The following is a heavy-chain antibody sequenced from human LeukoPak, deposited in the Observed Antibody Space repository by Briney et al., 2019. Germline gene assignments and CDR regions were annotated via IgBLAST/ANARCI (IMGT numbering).Heavy chain of an antibody. CDR3: AKEGYRYGYAIDY. V-gene: IGHV3-23*01. J-gene: IGHJ4*02. CDR1: GFTFSTYA. Sequence: GGSLRLSCAASGFTFSTYAMSWVRQAAGEGLEGVSAISGSGGSTYYADSVKGRFTISRDNSKNTLYLQMNSLRAEDTAVYYCAKEGYRYGYAIDYWGQGTLVTVSS. D-gene: IGHD5-18*01. CDR2: ISGSGGST.